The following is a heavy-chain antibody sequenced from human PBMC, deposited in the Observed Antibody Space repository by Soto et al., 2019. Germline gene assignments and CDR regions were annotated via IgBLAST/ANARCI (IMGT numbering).Heavy chain of an antibody. J-gene: IGHJ6*02. Sequence: QVQLVQSGAEVKKPGASVKVSCKASGYTFTSYGISWVRQAPGQGLEWMGWISAYNGNTNYAQKLQGRVTMRPDTATSTAYMELRSLRSDDTAVCYCARDEPLYGMDVWGQGTTVTVSS. CDR3: ARDEPLYGMDV. V-gene: IGHV1-18*01. CDR1: GYTFTSYG. CDR2: ISAYNGNT.